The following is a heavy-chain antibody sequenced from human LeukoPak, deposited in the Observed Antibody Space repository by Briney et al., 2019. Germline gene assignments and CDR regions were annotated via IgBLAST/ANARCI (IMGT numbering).Heavy chain of an antibody. J-gene: IGHJ5*02. CDR3: ARGHGKNYYGSGRMGS. D-gene: IGHD3-10*01. V-gene: IGHV1-8*01. Sequence: ASVKVSCKASGYTFTSYDINWVRQASGQGLEWMGWMNPKSDYTGYSLKFQGRVTMTRNTSISTAYMELSNLTPEDTAVYYCARGHGKNYYGSGRMGSWGQGTPVTVSS. CDR1: GYTFTSYD. CDR2: MNPKSDYT.